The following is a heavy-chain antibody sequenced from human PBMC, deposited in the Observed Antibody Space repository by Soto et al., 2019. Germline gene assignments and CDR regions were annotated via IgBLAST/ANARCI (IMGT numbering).Heavy chain of an antibody. CDR1: GGSVGSNRSS. J-gene: IGHJ5*02. CDR3: ARSVFP. V-gene: IGHV4-39*07. Sequence: AETMSLTCTVSGGSVGSNRSSWAWIRQHPGKGLEWTGSNYYSGSTYYNPSLKGRVTISVDRSKNQFSLKLSSVTAADTAVYYCARSVFPWGKGTLVTVSS. CDR2: NYYSGST.